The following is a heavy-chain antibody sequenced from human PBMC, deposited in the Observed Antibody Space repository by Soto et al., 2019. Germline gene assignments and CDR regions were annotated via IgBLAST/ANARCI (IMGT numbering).Heavy chain of an antibody. Sequence: PGGSLRLSCAASGFTFSSYAMSWVRQAPGKGLEWVSTISGSDGGTYYADSVKGRFTISRDNSKNTQYLQMNSLRAEDTAVYYCAKGRQSNGEFSEGNYFDYWGQGTLVPVSS. J-gene: IGHJ4*02. CDR1: GFTFSSYA. CDR2: ISGSDGGT. V-gene: IGHV3-23*01. D-gene: IGHD3-10*01. CDR3: AKGRQSNGEFSEGNYFDY.